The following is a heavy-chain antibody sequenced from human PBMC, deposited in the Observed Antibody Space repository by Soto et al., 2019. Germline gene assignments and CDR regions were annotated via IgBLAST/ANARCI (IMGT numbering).Heavy chain of an antibody. CDR1: GYSFSTHW. D-gene: IGHD5-12*01. V-gene: IGHV5-51*01. J-gene: IGHJ6*02. CDR2: IYPSDSDT. CDR3: ARQQVVATIIGDYYYYGMDV. Sequence: GESLKISCEASGYSFSTHWIGWVRQMPGKGLEWMGIIYPSDSDTRYSPSFQGQVTISADKSISTAYLQWSSLKASDTAMYYCARQQVVATIIGDYYYYGMDVWGQGTTVTVSS.